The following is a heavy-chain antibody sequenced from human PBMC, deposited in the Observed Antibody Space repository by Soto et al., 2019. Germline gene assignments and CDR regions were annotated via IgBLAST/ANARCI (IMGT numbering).Heavy chain of an antibody. Sequence: EVQLVESGGGLVQPGGSLRLSCGASGFSFSTYNMNWVRQTPGKGLEWVSFISSSSTTIHYTASVRGRFTISRDNAKNSLYLQMNSLRDEDTAVYHCARDRRGVGATGWFDPWGQGTLVTVSS. J-gene: IGHJ5*02. CDR3: ARDRRGVGATGWFDP. V-gene: IGHV3-48*02. CDR2: ISSSSTTI. D-gene: IGHD1-26*01. CDR1: GFSFSTYN.